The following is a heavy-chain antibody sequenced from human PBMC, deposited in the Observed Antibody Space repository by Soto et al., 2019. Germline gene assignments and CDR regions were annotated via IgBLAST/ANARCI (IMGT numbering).Heavy chain of an antibody. CDR3: VPTAGGPGFDF. D-gene: IGHD6-19*01. J-gene: IGHJ4*02. CDR2: IYGGGTT. Sequence: EVQLVESGGGLIQPGGSLRLSCAASGFAVSSKYMTWVRQAPGQGLEWVSVIYGGGTTYYADSVKGRFTLSRDTSKNTLYLQMNSLRDEDTAVYDCVPTAGGPGFDFWGQGTLVTVSS. V-gene: IGHV3-53*01. CDR1: GFAVSSKY.